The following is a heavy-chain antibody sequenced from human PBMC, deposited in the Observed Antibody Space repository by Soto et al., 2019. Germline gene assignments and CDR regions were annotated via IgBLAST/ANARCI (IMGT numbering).Heavy chain of an antibody. Sequence: SETLSLTCAVYGGSFSGYYWSWIRQPPGKGLEWIGEINHSGSTNYNPSLKSRVTISVDTSKNQFSLKLSSVTAADTAVYYCARLGSITIFGVVPPLRYIGVSGKGTTVTVSS. CDR3: ARLGSITIFGVVPPLRYIGV. CDR1: GGSFSGYY. D-gene: IGHD3-3*01. CDR2: INHSGST. V-gene: IGHV4-34*01. J-gene: IGHJ6*03.